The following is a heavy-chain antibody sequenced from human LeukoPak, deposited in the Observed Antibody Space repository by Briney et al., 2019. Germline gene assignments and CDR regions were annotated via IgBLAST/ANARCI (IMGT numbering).Heavy chain of an antibody. Sequence: GGSLRLSCAASGFTVTSNYMNWVRQAPGKGLGWVSVIYSGGSTYYADSVKGRFTISRDNSKNTLYLQMNSLRAEDTAVYYCARGSITMVVPDYWGQGTLVTVSS. CDR3: ARGSITMVVPDY. D-gene: IGHD3-22*01. V-gene: IGHV3-53*01. CDR2: IYSGGST. CDR1: GFTVTSNY. J-gene: IGHJ4*02.